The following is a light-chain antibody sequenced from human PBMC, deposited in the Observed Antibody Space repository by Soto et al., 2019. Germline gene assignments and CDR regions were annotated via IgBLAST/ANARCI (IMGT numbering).Light chain of an antibody. CDR3: QQYNNWPRGT. J-gene: IGKJ2*01. CDR1: QSVSSN. CDR2: GAS. Sequence: EIVMTQSPATLSVSQGERATLSCRASQSVSSNLAWYQQKPGQAPRLLIYGASTRATGIPASFSGSGSGTEFTLTISSLQSEDFAVYYCQQYNNWPRGTFGQGTKLEIK. V-gene: IGKV3-15*01.